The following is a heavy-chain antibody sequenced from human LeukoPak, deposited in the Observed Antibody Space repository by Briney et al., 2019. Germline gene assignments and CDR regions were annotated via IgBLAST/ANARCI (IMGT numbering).Heavy chain of an antibody. V-gene: IGHV1-69*13. CDR2: IIPVFGTT. CDR3: ARDRRYTEYYGMDV. D-gene: IGHD2/OR15-2a*01. Sequence: SVKVCCKASGGTFSSYGITWIRQAPGQGLEWMGEIIPVFGTTNYAQNFQGRVTITADESTTTAYMELSSLRSEDTAVYYCARDRRYTEYYGMDVWGKGTTVTVSS. J-gene: IGHJ6*04. CDR1: GGTFSSYG.